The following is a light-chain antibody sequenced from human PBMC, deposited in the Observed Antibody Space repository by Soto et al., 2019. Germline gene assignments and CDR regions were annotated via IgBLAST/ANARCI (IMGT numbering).Light chain of an antibody. CDR3: QHRSKWPPT. CDR1: QSIRSY. J-gene: IGKJ4*01. CDR2: DAS. Sequence: EIVLTQSPATLSLSPGERATLSCRASQSIRSYLAWLQHKPGQAPRLLIYDASNRATGIPARFSGSGSGTDFTLTISSLEPEDFAVYYCQHRSKWPPTFGGGTKVEIK. V-gene: IGKV3-11*01.